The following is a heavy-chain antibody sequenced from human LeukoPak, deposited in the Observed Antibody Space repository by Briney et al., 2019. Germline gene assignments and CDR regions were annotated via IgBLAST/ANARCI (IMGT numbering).Heavy chain of an antibody. J-gene: IGHJ4*02. Sequence: GGSLRLSCAASGFTFSNYNINWVRQAPGKGLEWVSYISNTGGVIYYADSVKGRFTISRDNAKNSLYLQMNSLRAEDTAVYYCARNYYDSSGYFDYWGQGTLVTVSS. V-gene: IGHV3-48*04. CDR2: ISNTGGVI. D-gene: IGHD3-22*01. CDR3: ARNYYDSSGYFDY. CDR1: GFTFSNYN.